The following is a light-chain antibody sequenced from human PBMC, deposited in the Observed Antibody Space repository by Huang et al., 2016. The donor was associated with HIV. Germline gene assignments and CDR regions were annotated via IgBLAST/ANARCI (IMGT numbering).Light chain of an antibody. CDR1: QSVGNY. CDR3: QQRSSPLT. V-gene: IGKV3-11*01. Sequence: EIVLTQSPPTLSLSPGQRATLPCRTSQSVGNYLAWYQQRPGQAPRRLIHDASNRATGIPARFSGSGSGTAFTLTISSLEPDDFAVYYCQQRSSPLTFGGGTKVEIK. J-gene: IGKJ4*01. CDR2: DAS.